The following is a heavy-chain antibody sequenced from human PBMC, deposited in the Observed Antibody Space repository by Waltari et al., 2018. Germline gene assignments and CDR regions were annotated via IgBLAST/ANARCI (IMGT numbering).Heavy chain of an antibody. D-gene: IGHD5-12*01. J-gene: IGHJ6*02. CDR3: ARDLREYSGFHYYYYGMDV. CDR2: INTNTGSP. Sequence: QVQLVQSGSELKKPGASVKVSCKASGYTFTSYAMNWVRQAPGQGLEWMGWINTNTGSPTYAQGFTGRFDFSLDTSVSTAYLQISSLKAEDTAVYYFARDLREYSGFHYYYYGMDVWGQGTTVTVSS. CDR1: GYTFTSYA. V-gene: IGHV7-4-1*02.